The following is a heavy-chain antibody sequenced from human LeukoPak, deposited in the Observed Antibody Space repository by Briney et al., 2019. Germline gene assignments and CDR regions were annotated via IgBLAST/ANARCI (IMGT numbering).Heavy chain of an antibody. D-gene: IGHD3-10*01. V-gene: IGHV4-59*08. CDR3: ASLPGSFFDY. CDR2: IYYSGST. CDR1: GGSISSYY. J-gene: IGHJ4*02. Sequence: SETLSLTCTVSGGSISSYYWSWIRQPPGKGLEWIGYIYYSGSTYYNPSLKSRVTISVDTSKNQFSLKLSSVTAADTAVYYCASLPGSFFDYWGQGTLVTVSS.